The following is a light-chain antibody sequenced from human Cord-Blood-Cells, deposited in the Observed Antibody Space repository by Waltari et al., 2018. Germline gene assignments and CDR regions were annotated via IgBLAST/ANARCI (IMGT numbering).Light chain of an antibody. Sequence: DIVMTQSPDSLAVSLGERATINCKSSQSVLSSSNNKNYLAWYQQKPGQPPKLLIYWASTRASGVPDRFSGSGSGTDFTLTISSLQAEDVAVYYCQQYDSTPWTFGQGTKVEIK. CDR1: QSVLSSSNNKNY. J-gene: IGKJ1*01. CDR3: QQYDSTPWT. CDR2: WAS. V-gene: IGKV4-1*01.